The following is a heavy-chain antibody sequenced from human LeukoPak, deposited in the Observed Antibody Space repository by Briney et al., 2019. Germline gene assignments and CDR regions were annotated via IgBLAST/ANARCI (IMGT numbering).Heavy chain of an antibody. CDR2: IYYSGST. V-gene: IGHV4-39*07. CDR3: ARDGGMAPSPNWFDP. Sequence: PSETLSLTCTVSGGSISSSSYYWGWIRQPPGKGLEWIGSIYYSGSTYYNPSLKSRVTISVDTSKNQFSLKLSSVTAADTAVYYCARDGGMAPSPNWFDPWGQGTLVTVSS. D-gene: IGHD5-24*01. J-gene: IGHJ5*02. CDR1: GGSISSSSYY.